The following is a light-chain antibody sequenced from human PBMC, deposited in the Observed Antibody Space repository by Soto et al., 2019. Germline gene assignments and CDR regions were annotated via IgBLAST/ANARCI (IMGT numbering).Light chain of an antibody. CDR1: QSISRS. Sequence: DIQMTQSPSTLSASVGDRVTITCRASQSISRSLAWYQQKPGKAPSLLIYDASSLEGGVPSRFSGSGFGTEFTLTITSLQPADFATYCCQQYSDFLISFGPGTTVDFK. CDR2: DAS. V-gene: IGKV1-5*01. J-gene: IGKJ3*01. CDR3: QQYSDFLIS.